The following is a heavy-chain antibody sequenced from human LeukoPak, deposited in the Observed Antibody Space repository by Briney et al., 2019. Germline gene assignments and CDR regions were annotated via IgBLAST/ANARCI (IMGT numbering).Heavy chain of an antibody. CDR3: ARGTGIQLWSFDY. V-gene: IGHV4-4*07. CDR2: IYTSGST. J-gene: IGHJ4*02. CDR1: GRSISSYY. D-gene: IGHD5-18*01. Sequence: PSETLSLTCTVSGRSISSYYWSWIRQPPGKGLEWIGRIYTSGSTNYNPSLKSRVTMSVDTSKNQFSLKLSSVTAADTAVYYCARGTGIQLWSFDYWGQGTLVTVSS.